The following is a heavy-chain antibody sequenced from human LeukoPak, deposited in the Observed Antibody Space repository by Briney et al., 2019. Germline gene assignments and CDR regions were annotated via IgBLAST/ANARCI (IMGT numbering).Heavy chain of an antibody. Sequence: PGGSLRLSCAASGFTVSSNYMSWVRQAPGKGLEWVSVVYSGGSTYYADSVKGRFTISRDNAKNTLYLQMNSLRADDTAVYYCARGGLEPVDNWGQGTLVTVSS. D-gene: IGHD1-1*01. CDR3: ARGGLEPVDN. CDR2: VYSGGST. V-gene: IGHV3-66*01. CDR1: GFTVSSNY. J-gene: IGHJ4*02.